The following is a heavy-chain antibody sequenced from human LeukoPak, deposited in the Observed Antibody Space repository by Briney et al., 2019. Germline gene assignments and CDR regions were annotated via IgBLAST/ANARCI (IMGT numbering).Heavy chain of an antibody. V-gene: IGHV4-59*01. Sequence: PSETLSLTCSVSGASISSDYWSWIRQPPGKGLEWIGNIYSSETTKYNPSLKSRVTISVDTFKNQFSLKLSSVTAADTAVYYCAGGYSYGYLAYYYYYGMDVWGQGTTVTVSS. CDR2: IYSSETT. CDR3: AGGYSYGYLAYYYYYGMDV. CDR1: GASISSDY. D-gene: IGHD5-18*01. J-gene: IGHJ6*02.